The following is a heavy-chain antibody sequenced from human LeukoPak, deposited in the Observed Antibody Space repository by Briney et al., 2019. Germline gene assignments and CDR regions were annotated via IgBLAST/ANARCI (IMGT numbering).Heavy chain of an antibody. J-gene: IGHJ3*02. D-gene: IGHD3-16*01. Sequence: GGSLRLSCAASGFTFSGYEMNWVRQAPGKGLEWVSYISSSGSRIYYADSVMGRFTISRDNAKNSLYLQMNSLRADDTAVYYCARMWGVAFDIWGQGTVVTVSS. CDR2: ISSSGSRI. CDR1: GFTFSGYE. CDR3: ARMWGVAFDI. V-gene: IGHV3-48*03.